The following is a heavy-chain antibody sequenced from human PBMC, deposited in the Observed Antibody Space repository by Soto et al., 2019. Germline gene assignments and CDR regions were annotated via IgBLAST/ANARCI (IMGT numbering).Heavy chain of an antibody. CDR3: ARDCSGGSCYGWYFDY. CDR1: GYTFTSYG. CDR2: ISAYNGNT. D-gene: IGHD2-15*01. J-gene: IGHJ4*02. Sequence: VASVKVSCKASGYTFTSYGISWVRQAPGQGLEWMGWISAYNGNTNYAQKLQGRVTMTTDTSTSTAYMELRSLRSDDTAVYYCARDCSGGSCYGWYFDYWGQGTLVTV. V-gene: IGHV1-18*01.